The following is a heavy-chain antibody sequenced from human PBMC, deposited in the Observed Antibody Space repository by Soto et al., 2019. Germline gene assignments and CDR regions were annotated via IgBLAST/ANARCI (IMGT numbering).Heavy chain of an antibody. CDR1: GYTFTNYA. Sequence: ASVKVSCKASGYTFTNYAISWVRQAPGQGLEWMGWISAYNGNANYAQMLQGRVTMTTDTSTSTAYMELRSLRSDDTAVYYCARETVDIVPTICMDVWGQGTTVTVSS. CDR2: ISAYNGNA. D-gene: IGHD5-12*01. J-gene: IGHJ6*02. CDR3: ARETVDIVPTICMDV. V-gene: IGHV1-18*01.